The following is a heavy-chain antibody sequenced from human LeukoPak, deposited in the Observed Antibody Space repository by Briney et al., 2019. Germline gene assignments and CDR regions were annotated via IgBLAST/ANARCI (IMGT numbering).Heavy chain of an antibody. D-gene: IGHD3-3*01. V-gene: IGHV4-38-2*02. CDR3: ARILGDFWSGSREYYMDV. CDR2: IYHSGST. J-gene: IGHJ6*03. CDR1: GYSISSGYD. Sequence: PSETLSLTCTASGYSISSGYDWGGSRPPPEKGLWWVGSIYHSGSTYYNPSLKSRVTISVDTSKNQFSLKLSSVTAADTAVYYCARILGDFWSGSREYYMDVWGKGTTVTVSS.